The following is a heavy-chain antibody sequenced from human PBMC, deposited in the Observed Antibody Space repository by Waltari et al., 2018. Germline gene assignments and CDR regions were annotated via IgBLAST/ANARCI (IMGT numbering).Heavy chain of an antibody. CDR1: GFTFKNYW. CDR2: ITQDGRDK. Sequence: EVQLVESGGGLVQPGGSLRLSCVASGFTFKNYWMNWVRRAPGNRRGWVANITQDGRDKHYVDSVNGRFTSARDNAENSLYLQMNSLRAEDTAVYYCARVGEFSGFYWGQGALVTVSS. CDR3: ARVGEFSGFY. J-gene: IGHJ4*02. V-gene: IGHV3-7*01. D-gene: IGHD5-12*01.